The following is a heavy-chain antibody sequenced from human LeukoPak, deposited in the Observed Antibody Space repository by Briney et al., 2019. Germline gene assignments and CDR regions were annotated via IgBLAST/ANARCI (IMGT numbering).Heavy chain of an antibody. D-gene: IGHD6-13*01. CDR2: ISWNSGSI. J-gene: IGHJ4*02. Sequence: TGGSLRLSCAASGFTFDDYAMHWVLQAPGKGLEWLSGISWNSGSIGYADSVKGRFTISRDNAKNSLYLQMNSLRAEDTALYYCAKDVSYSSSWIDYWGQGTLVTVSS. V-gene: IGHV3-9*01. CDR1: GFTFDDYA. CDR3: AKDVSYSSSWIDY.